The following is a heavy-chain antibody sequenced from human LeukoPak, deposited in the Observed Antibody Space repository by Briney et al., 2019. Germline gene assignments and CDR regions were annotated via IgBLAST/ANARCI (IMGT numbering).Heavy chain of an antibody. V-gene: IGHV1-2*02. CDR2: LNPNSGDT. CDR1: GYTFTDYY. D-gene: IGHD5-24*01. CDR3: ARGRNIEMTTMSGGSDY. Sequence: ASVKVSCKASGYTFTDYYMHWVRQAPGPGLEWMGWLNPNSGDTNHAQKFQGRVSMTRDTSISTAYMDLSDLRSDDTAVYYCARGRNIEMTTMSGGSDYWGQGTLVTVSS. J-gene: IGHJ4*02.